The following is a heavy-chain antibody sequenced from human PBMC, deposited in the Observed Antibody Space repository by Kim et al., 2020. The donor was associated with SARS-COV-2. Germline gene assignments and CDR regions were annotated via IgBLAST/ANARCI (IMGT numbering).Heavy chain of an antibody. J-gene: IGHJ1*01. CDR3: VRVNYGSYHPD. D-gene: IGHD3-16*01. V-gene: IGHV3-72*01. CDR2: TT. Sequence: TTENAASVKGRFTISRDDSKGSLYLHMNSLKTEDTAIYYCVRVNYGSYHPDWGQGTLVTVSS.